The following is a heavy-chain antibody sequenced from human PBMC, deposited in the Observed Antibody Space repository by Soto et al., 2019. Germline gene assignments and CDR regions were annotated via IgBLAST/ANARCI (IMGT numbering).Heavy chain of an antibody. CDR3: AKVPSISDYYDSSGYSPGAFDI. Sequence: PWGSLRLSCAASGFTFSSYAMSWVRQAPGKGLEWVSAISGSGGSTYYADSVKGRFTISRDNSKNTLYLQMNSLRAEDTAVYYCAKVPSISDYYDSSGYSPGAFDIWGQGTMVTVSS. CDR1: GFTFSSYA. J-gene: IGHJ3*02. D-gene: IGHD3-22*01. V-gene: IGHV3-23*01. CDR2: ISGSGGST.